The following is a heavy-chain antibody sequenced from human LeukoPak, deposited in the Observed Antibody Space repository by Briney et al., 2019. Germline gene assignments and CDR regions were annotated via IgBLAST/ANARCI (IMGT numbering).Heavy chain of an antibody. J-gene: IGHJ5*01. Sequence: SETLSLTCTVSGGSISSYYWSWIRQPPGKGLEWIGYIYYSGSTYYNPSLKSRVTISVDTSKNQFSLKLSSVTAADTAVYYCARRSCSGGTCYESRGWFDSWGQGTLVTVSS. CDR2: IYYSGST. V-gene: IGHV4-59*12. CDR1: GGSISSYY. CDR3: ARRSCSGGTCYESRGWFDS. D-gene: IGHD2-15*01.